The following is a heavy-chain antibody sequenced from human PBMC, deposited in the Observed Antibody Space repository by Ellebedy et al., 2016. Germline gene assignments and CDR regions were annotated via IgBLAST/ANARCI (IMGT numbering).Heavy chain of an antibody. D-gene: IGHD6-25*01. CDR3: GRESASSGTDV. Sequence: GESLKISXKASGFTFANFVMSWVRQAPGKGLEWLSAIRGRSLTTFYAESVKGRFSTYRDNSNNTVYLEMTSLTVDDTAVYYCGRESASSGTDVWGQGTTVTVSS. J-gene: IGHJ6*02. CDR1: GFTFANFV. CDR2: IRGRSLTT. V-gene: IGHV3-23*01.